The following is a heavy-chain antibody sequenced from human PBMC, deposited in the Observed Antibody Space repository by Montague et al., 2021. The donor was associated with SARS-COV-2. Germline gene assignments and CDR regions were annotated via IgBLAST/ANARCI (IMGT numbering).Heavy chain of an antibody. CDR3: ARGATGLDF. Sequence: SLRLSCAASGFTFSSFWVAWVRQAPGKGLEWVANIHQDGSVKYYVDSVKGRFTISRDNARNSLYLQMNSLRVEDTAIYYCARGATGLDFWGQGTLVTVSS. CDR2: IHQDGSVK. J-gene: IGHJ4*02. CDR1: GFTFSSFW. V-gene: IGHV3-7*03. D-gene: IGHD1-26*01.